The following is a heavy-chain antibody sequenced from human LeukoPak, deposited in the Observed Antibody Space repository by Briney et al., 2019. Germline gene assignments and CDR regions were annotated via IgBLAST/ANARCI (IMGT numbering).Heavy chain of an antibody. CDR3: ARAPIRSRNFDY. Sequence: GGSLRLSCAASGFTFSSYAMSWVRQAPGKGLEWVSAISGSGGSTYYADSVKGRFTISRDNSKNTLYLQMNSLRAEDTAVYYCARAPIRSRNFDYWGQGTLVTVSS. D-gene: IGHD1-14*01. CDR2: ISGSGGST. CDR1: GFTFSSYA. V-gene: IGHV3-23*01. J-gene: IGHJ4*02.